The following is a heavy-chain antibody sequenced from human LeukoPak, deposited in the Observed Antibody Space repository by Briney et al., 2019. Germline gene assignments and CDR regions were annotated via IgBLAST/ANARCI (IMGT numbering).Heavy chain of an antibody. D-gene: IGHD1-7*01. CDR2: MNDGGTI. CDR1: GGSFNIYY. CDR3: ARRWNYGRNYYIDV. J-gene: IGHJ6*03. Sequence: PSETLSLTCAVYGGSFNIYYWSWIRQSPEKGLEWIGEMNDGGTINYNPSLLSRVTVSLDRSKNQFSLKLTSVTTADTAVYYCARRWNYGRNYYIDVWGKGATVSVSS. V-gene: IGHV4-34*01.